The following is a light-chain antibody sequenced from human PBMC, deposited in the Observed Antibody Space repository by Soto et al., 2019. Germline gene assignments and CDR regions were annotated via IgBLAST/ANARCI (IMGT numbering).Light chain of an antibody. Sequence: DIQMTQSPSSLSASVGDRVTITCQASQNINNYLNWYQQKPGRAPKLLIYDASNLEAGVPSRFSGSGSGTDFTFTISRLQPEDIATYDCQQYDNVPTFGQGTRLVIK. CDR3: QQYDNVPT. V-gene: IGKV1-33*01. CDR2: DAS. J-gene: IGKJ5*01. CDR1: QNINNY.